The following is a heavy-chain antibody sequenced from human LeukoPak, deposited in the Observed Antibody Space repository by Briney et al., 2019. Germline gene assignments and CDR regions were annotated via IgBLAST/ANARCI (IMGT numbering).Heavy chain of an antibody. Sequence: SETLSLTCTVPGGSISSSSYYWGWIRQPPGKGLEWIGSIYYSGSTYYNPSLKSRVTISVDTSKNQFSLKLSSVTAADTAVYYCARRDEFKASDYWGQGTLVTVSS. CDR3: ARRDEFKASDY. CDR2: IYYSGST. V-gene: IGHV4-39*01. J-gene: IGHJ4*02. CDR1: GGSISSSSYY. D-gene: IGHD3-10*01.